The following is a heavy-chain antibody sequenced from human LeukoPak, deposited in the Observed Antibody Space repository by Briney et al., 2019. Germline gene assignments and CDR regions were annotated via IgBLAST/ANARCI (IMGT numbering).Heavy chain of an antibody. CDR2: ISYDGSNK. CDR1: GFTFSSYA. J-gene: IGHJ6*02. Sequence: GGSLRLSCAASGFTFSSYAMHWVRQAPGKGLEWVAVISYDGSNKYYADSVKGRFTISRDNSKNTLYLQMNSLRAEDTAVYYCARDLTSSGWYYYYYGMDVWGQGTTVTVSS. D-gene: IGHD6-19*01. V-gene: IGHV3-30*04. CDR3: ARDLTSSGWYYYYYGMDV.